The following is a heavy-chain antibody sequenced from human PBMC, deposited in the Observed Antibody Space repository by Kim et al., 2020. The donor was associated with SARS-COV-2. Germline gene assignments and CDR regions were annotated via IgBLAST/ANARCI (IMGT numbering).Heavy chain of an antibody. CDR3: ARLGMAVAGDYSYYYGMDV. J-gene: IGHJ6*02. CDR2: ISVYNGNT. CDR1: GYAFNSYA. V-gene: IGHV1-18*01. Sequence: ASVKVSCKASGYAFNSYAISWVRQAPGQRLEWVGWISVYNGNTKYAQKFQGRVTTTTDTSTGIAYMELRSLRPDDTAMYYCARLGMAVAGDYSYYYGMDVWGQGTTVTVSS. D-gene: IGHD6-19*01.